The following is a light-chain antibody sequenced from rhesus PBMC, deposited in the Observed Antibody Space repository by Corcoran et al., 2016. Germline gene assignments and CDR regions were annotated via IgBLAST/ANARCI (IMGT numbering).Light chain of an antibody. CDR1: QGISSW. Sequence: DIQMTQSPSSLSASVGDRVTITCQASQGISSWLAWYQQKPGKAPNLLFYAASSLQSGVPSRFSGRGAGTDCTLTISSLQPEDFATYYCQQHNSYPYSFGQGTKVEIK. V-gene: IGKV1-33*02. CDR3: QQHNSYPYS. J-gene: IGKJ2*01. CDR2: AAS.